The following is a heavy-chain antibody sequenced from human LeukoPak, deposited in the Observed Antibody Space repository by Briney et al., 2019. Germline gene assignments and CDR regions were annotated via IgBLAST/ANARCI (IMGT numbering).Heavy chain of an antibody. CDR3: ATVMCGSCYFDAFDM. J-gene: IGHJ3*02. CDR1: GFTVSSNY. D-gene: IGHD2-15*01. Sequence: GGSLRLSCAASGFTVSSNYMSWVRQAPGKGLEWVSVIYSGGSTYYADSVKGRFTISRDNSKNTLYLQMNSLRAEDTAVYYCATVMCGSCYFDAFDMWGQGTMVTVSS. V-gene: IGHV3-66*01. CDR2: IYSGGST.